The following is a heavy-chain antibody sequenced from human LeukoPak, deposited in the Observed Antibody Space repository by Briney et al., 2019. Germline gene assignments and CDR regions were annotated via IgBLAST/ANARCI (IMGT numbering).Heavy chain of an antibody. V-gene: IGHV3-33*01. CDR2: IWFDGSNQ. CDR1: GFIFSDYG. D-gene: IGHD3-22*01. J-gene: IGHJ4*02. Sequence: GGSLRLSCAASGFIFSDYGMHWVRQAPGKGLEWVAVIWFDGSNQYHAAAVKGRFTISRENSKHTLYLQMSSLIAEQPARYYFARDDFGGDSSGYIDYWGQGTLLTVSS. CDR3: ARDDFGGDSSGYIDY.